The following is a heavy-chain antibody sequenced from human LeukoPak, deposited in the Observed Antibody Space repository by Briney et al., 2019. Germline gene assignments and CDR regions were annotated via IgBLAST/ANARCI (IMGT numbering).Heavy chain of an antibody. CDR3: ARARPYSFPDC. Sequence: GGSLRLSCAASGFTFSSYNMNWVRQAPGKGLEWVAYISSGSSTISYADSVKGRFTISRDAAKNSLYLQMNSLRDDDTAVYYCARARPYSFPDCWGQGTLVTVSS. CDR2: ISSGSSTI. D-gene: IGHD6-13*01. CDR1: GFTFSSYN. V-gene: IGHV3-48*02. J-gene: IGHJ4*02.